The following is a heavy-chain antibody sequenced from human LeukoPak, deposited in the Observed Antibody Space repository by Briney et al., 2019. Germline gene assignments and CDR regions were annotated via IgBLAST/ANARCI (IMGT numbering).Heavy chain of an antibody. V-gene: IGHV3-15*01. D-gene: IGHD2-8*01. CDR3: TTDVTYCTNGVCYYYYYGMDV. J-gene: IGHJ6*02. CDR2: IKSRTDGGTT. Sequence: GGSLRLSCAASGFTFSNAWMSWVRQAQGKGLEWVGRIKSRTDGGTTDYAAPVKGRFTISRDDSKNTLYLQMNSLKTEDTAVYYCTTDVTYCTNGVCYYYYYGMDVWGQGPTVTVSS. CDR1: GFTFSNAW.